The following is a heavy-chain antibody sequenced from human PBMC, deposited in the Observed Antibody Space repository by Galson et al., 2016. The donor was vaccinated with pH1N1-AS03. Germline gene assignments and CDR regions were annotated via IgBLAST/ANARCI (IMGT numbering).Heavy chain of an antibody. D-gene: IGHD3-16*01. V-gene: IGHV3-53*01. Sequence: SLRLSCAASGFTVTDNYMCWVRQAPGKGLEWVSVMYRSGDTDYTDSVRGRFTDTRDDSTNTVYLQMNNKSAEDAAVYYCARSPHKIGEWNYGECDQWGQGTLVTVSS. J-gene: IGHJ4*02. CDR3: ARSPHKIGEWNYGECDQ. CDR2: MYRSGDT. CDR1: GFTVTDNY.